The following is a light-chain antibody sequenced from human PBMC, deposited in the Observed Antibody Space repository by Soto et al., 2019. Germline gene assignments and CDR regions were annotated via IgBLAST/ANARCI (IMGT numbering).Light chain of an antibody. V-gene: IGKV3-20*01. CDR3: QQYGTSPPWT. CDR2: LAS. J-gene: IGKJ1*01. Sequence: EVVLTQSPDTLSLSPGDRATLSCRASERVSASYIAWYQQKPGQAPRLLIYLASSRATGIPDRFSGSGSGTDFTLTISRLEPEDFAVYFCQQYGTSPPWTFGPGTKVDI. CDR1: ERVSASY.